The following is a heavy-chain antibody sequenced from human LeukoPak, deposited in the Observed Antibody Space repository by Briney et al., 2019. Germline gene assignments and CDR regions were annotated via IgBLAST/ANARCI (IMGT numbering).Heavy chain of an antibody. Sequence: GGSLRLSCAASGFSLSTSAMSWVRQAPGTGLEWVSVISDSGGETYYADSVKGRFTISRDNSKSTLYLQMNSLRAEDTAVYHCAKGSGGAAFDPWGQGTLVTVSS. CDR1: GFSLSTSA. CDR3: AKGSGGAAFDP. V-gene: IGHV3-23*01. D-gene: IGHD2-15*01. CDR2: ISDSGGET. J-gene: IGHJ5*02.